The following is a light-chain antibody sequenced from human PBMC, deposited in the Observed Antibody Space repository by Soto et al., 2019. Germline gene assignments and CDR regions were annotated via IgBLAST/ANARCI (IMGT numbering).Light chain of an antibody. V-gene: IGLV2-14*01. CDR1: SSDVGGYNY. CDR2: EVS. Sequence: SGRTQPASVSGSPGQSITISCTGTSSDVGGYNYVSWYQQHPGKAPKLMIYEVSNRPSGVSNRFSGSMSGHTGSLPISGTPADCAADNHFGSCTISFTYVFGTGTKGT. CDR3: GSCTISFTYV. J-gene: IGLJ1*01.